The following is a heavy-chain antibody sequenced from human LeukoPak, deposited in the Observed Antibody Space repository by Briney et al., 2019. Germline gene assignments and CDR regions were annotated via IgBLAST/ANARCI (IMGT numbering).Heavy chain of an antibody. D-gene: IGHD1-14*01. V-gene: IGHV3-74*01. J-gene: IGHJ4*02. CDR3: ARDDYNRL. CDR2: TDGSST. CDR1: GFIFGKSW. Sequence: GGSLRLSCAASGFIFGKSWMHWVRQAPGKGLVWVSRTDGSSTTYADSVKGRSSVSMDNAQNTLYLQMNSLRAEDTAVYYCARDDYNRLWGQGTLVTVSS.